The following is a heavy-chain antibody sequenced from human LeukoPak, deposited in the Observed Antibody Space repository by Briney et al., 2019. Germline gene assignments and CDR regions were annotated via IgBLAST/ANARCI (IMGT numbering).Heavy chain of an antibody. D-gene: IGHD6-13*01. V-gene: IGHV1-69*04. CDR2: IIPILGIA. J-gene: IGHJ6*02. CDR3: ARPTRIWAAAANYYYYGMDV. Sequence: SVKVSCKASEGTFSSYAISWVRQAPGQGLEWMGRIIPILGIANYAQKFQGRVTITADKSTSTAYMELSSLRSEDTAVYYCARPTRIWAAAANYYYYGMDVWGQGTTVTVSS. CDR1: EGTFSSYA.